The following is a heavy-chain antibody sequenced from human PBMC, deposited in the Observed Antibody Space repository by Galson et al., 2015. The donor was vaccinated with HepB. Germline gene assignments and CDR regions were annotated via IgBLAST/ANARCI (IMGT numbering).Heavy chain of an antibody. CDR2: IVVGSGNT. D-gene: IGHD3-9*01. J-gene: IGHJ6*02. CDR3: AADHPQHPDMCGMDV. CDR1: GFTFTSSA. V-gene: IGHV1-58*01. Sequence: SVKVSCKASGFTFTSSAVQWVRQARGQRLEWIGWIVVGSGNTNYAQKFQERVTITRDMSTSTAYMELSSLRSEDTAVYYCAADHPQHPDMCGMDVWGQGTTVTVSS.